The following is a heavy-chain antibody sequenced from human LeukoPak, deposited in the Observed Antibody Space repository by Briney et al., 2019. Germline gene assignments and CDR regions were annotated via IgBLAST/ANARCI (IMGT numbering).Heavy chain of an antibody. J-gene: IGHJ4*02. CDR2: ISSSSSYI. CDR3: ARGADYVWGSYYD. CDR1: GFTFSSYW. V-gene: IGHV3-21*01. Sequence: GGSLRLSCAASGFTFSSYWMHWVRQAPGKGLVWVSSISSSSSYIYYADSVKGRFTISRDNAKNSLYLQMNSLRAEDTAVYYCARGADYVWGSYYDWGQGTLVTVSS. D-gene: IGHD3-16*01.